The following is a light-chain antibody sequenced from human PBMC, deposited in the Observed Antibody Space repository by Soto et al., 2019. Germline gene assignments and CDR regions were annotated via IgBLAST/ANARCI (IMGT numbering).Light chain of an antibody. J-gene: IGLJ2*01. CDR1: SSNIGTDF. Sequence: QSVLTQPPSASGTPGQRVTISCSGGSSNIGTDFVYWYQQLPGTAPKLLIYRNNQRPPGVPDRLSGSKSGTSASLAISGLGSEDEADYYCAAWNDRLRGQAVFGGGTKLTVL. CDR2: RNN. CDR3: AAWNDRLRGQAV. V-gene: IGLV1-47*01.